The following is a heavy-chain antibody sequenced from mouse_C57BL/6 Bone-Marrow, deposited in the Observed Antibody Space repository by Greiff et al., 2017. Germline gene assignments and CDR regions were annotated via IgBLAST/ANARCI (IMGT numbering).Heavy chain of an antibody. CDR2: IYPRDGST. Sequence: QVQLQQSGPELVKPGASVKLSCKASGYTFTSYDIHWVKQRPGQGLAWIGLIYPRDGSTKYNAKFKGKATLIVDTSSSTAYRERHRLTSEDSAVYFCARLEFDGSSGDLDFEGWGTGTTVTVSS. CDR1: GYTFTSYD. J-gene: IGHJ1*03. D-gene: IGHD1-1*01. V-gene: IGHV1-85*01. CDR3: ARLEFDGSSGDLDFEG.